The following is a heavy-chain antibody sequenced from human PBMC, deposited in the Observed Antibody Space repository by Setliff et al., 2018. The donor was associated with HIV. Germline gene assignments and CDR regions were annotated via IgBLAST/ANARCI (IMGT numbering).Heavy chain of an antibody. CDR1: GYTFTTYS. CDR2: INVGKGDT. CDR3: ARGALLAVFDFDP. J-gene: IGHJ5*02. D-gene: IGHD3-10*01. V-gene: IGHV1-3*01. Sequence: ASVKVSCKTSGYTFTTYSIHWVRQAPGQSLEWMGWINVGKGDTKYSQELQGRITLTTDTSANTAYMELSSLRSDDTAVYFCARGALLAVFDFDPWGQGTLVTVSS.